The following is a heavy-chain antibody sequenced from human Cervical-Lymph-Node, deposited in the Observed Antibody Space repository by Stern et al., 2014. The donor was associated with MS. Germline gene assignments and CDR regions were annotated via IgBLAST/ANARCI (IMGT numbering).Heavy chain of an antibody. Sequence: VQLVESGAEVKKPGSSVNVSCKASGGTFSIYTISWVRQAPGQGLEWRGGIIPIFGTANYAQKFQGRVTITADESTSTAYMELSSLRSEDTAVYYCARSLRSVVVTALTGYYFDYWGQGTLVTVSS. V-gene: IGHV1-69*01. CDR3: ARSLRSVVVTALTGYYFDY. CDR1: GGTFSIYT. D-gene: IGHD2-21*02. J-gene: IGHJ4*02. CDR2: IIPIFGTA.